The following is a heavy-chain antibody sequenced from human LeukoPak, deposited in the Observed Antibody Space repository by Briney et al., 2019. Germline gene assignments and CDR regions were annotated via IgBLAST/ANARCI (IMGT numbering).Heavy chain of an antibody. CDR2: IYTSGST. V-gene: IGHV4-61*02. CDR3: ARDSWRRGFDY. J-gene: IGHJ4*02. Sequence: SETLSLTCTVSGGSISSSSYYWSWIRQPAGKGLEWIGRIYTSGSTNYNPSLKSRVTMSVDTSKNQFSLKLSSVTAADTAVYYCARDSWRRGFDYWGQGTLVTVSS. CDR1: GGSISSSSYY.